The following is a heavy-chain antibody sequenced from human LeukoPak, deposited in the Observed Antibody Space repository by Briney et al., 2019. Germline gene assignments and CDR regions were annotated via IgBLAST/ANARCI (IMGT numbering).Heavy chain of an antibody. CDR3: AALPTRTGTNGGYYYYMDV. D-gene: IGHD1-7*01. CDR2: IYYSGST. Sequence: SETLSLTCAVSGVSFSTYYWSWIRQPPGKGLEWIGYIYYSGSTNYNPSLKSRVTISVDTSKNQFSLKLSSVTAADTAVYYCAALPTRTGTNGGYYYYMDVWGKGTTVTVSS. J-gene: IGHJ6*03. CDR1: GVSFSTYY. V-gene: IGHV4-59*01.